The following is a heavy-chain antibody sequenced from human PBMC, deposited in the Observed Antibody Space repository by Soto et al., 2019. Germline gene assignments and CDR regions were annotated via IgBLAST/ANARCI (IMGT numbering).Heavy chain of an antibody. CDR3: AKPIEQWLIRGASGYYGMDV. CDR2: ISYDGSNK. CDR1: GFTFSSYG. V-gene: IGHV3-30*18. D-gene: IGHD6-19*01. Sequence: PGGSLRLSCAASGFTFSSYGMHWVRQAPGKGLEWVAVISYDGSNKYYADSVKGRFTISRDNSKNTLYLQMGSLRAEDTAVYYFAKPIEQWLIRGASGYYGMDVWGQGTTVTVSS. J-gene: IGHJ6*02.